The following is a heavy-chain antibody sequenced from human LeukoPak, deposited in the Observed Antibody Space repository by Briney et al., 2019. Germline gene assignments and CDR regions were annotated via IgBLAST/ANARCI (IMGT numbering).Heavy chain of an antibody. Sequence: GGSLRLSCAASGFTFSSYAMSWVRQAPGKGLEWVSAISGSGGSTYYADSVKGRFTISRDNSKNTLYLQMSSLRAEDTAVYYCAKGYYYDSSGYYYFDYWGQGTLVTVSS. V-gene: IGHV3-23*01. CDR2: ISGSGGST. J-gene: IGHJ4*02. CDR1: GFTFSSYA. CDR3: AKGYYYDSSGYYYFDY. D-gene: IGHD3-22*01.